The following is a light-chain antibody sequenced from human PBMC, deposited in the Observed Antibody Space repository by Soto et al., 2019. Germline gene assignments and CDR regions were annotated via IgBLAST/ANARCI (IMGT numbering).Light chain of an antibody. CDR2: DAS. V-gene: IGKV1-5*01. Sequence: DIQMTQTHSTLSASVGDTVTVTCQASQSVSGWLAWYQQKPGEAPKLLIYDASALPRGVPSRFSGSGSGTKFTLTIASLQPDDFATYYCQQYETFSGTFGPGTKVDIK. CDR3: QQYETFSGT. CDR1: QSVSGW. J-gene: IGKJ1*01.